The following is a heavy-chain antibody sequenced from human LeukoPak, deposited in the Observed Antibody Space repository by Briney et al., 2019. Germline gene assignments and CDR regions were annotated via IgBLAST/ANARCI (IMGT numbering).Heavy chain of an antibody. CDR1: GFTFSSDW. CDR3: ARETPTGSGRAFDI. Sequence: GGSLRLSCAASGFTFSSDWMHWVRQDPGKGLVWVSRINSDGSSTNYADSVKGRFTISRDNAKNTLYLQMNSLRAEDTAVYYCARETPTGSGRAFDIWGQGTMATVSS. CDR2: INSDGSST. V-gene: IGHV3-74*01. J-gene: IGHJ3*02. D-gene: IGHD1-1*01.